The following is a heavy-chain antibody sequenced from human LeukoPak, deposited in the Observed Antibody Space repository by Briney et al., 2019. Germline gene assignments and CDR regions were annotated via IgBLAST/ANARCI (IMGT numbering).Heavy chain of an antibody. Sequence: VASVKVSCKASGYTFTSYGISWVRQAPGQGLEWMGWISAYNGNTNYAQKFQGRVTMTRDTSISTAYMELSRLRSDDTAVYYCARDMWERTDYWGQGTLVTVSS. D-gene: IGHD1-26*01. CDR3: ARDMWERTDY. V-gene: IGHV1-18*01. CDR2: ISAYNGNT. J-gene: IGHJ4*02. CDR1: GYTFTSYG.